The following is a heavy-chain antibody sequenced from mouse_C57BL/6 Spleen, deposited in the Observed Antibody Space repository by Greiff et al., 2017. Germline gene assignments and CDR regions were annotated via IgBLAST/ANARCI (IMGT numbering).Heavy chain of an antibody. CDR2: INPNNGGT. CDR3: AREEDDGFWYFDV. CDR1: GYTFTDYN. Sequence: EVKLMESGPELVKPGASVKMSCKASGYTFTDYNMHWVKQSHGKSLEWIGYINPNNGGTSYNQTFKGKATLTVNKSSSTAYMELRSLTSEDSAVYYCAREEDDGFWYFDVWGTGTTVTVAS. J-gene: IGHJ1*03. D-gene: IGHD2-3*01. V-gene: IGHV1-22*01.